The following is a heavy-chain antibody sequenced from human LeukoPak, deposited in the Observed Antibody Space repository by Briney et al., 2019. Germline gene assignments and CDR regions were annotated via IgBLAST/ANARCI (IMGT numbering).Heavy chain of an antibody. J-gene: IGHJ4*02. CDR3: ARTLNMVRGVTTDY. CDR2: ISSSSSYI. V-gene: IGHV3-21*01. D-gene: IGHD3-10*01. Sequence: GGSLRLSCAASGFTFSTYSMNWVRQAPGKGLEWVSSISSSSSYIYYADSVKGRSTISRDNSKNTLYLQMNTLRAEDTAVYYCARTLNMVRGVTTDYWGQGTLVTVSS. CDR1: GFTFSTYS.